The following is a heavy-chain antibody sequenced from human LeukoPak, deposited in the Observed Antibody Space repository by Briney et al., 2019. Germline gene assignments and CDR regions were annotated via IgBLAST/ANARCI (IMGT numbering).Heavy chain of an antibody. CDR1: GFTFSIYG. V-gene: IGHV3-33*01. Sequence: GRSLRLSCAASGFTFSIYGMHWVRQAPGKGLEWVAVICNDGSNKDYVDSVKGRFTISRDNSKNTLYLQMNSLRAEDTAVYYCARNFDYWGQGTLVTVSS. J-gene: IGHJ4*02. CDR3: ARNFDY. CDR2: ICNDGSNK.